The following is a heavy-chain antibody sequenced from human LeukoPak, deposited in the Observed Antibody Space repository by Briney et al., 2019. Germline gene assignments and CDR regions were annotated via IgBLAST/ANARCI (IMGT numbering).Heavy chain of an antibody. CDR1: GGTFSSYA. J-gene: IGHJ6*03. V-gene: IGHV1-69*04. CDR3: ARDQYYSNRGYYYYYMDV. CDR2: IIPILGIA. Sequence: GASVKVSCKASGGTFSSYAISWVRQAPGQGLEWMGRIIPILGIANYAQKFQGRVTITADKSTSTAYMELSSLRSEDTAVYYCARDQYYSNRGYYYYYMDVWGKGTTVTVSS. D-gene: IGHD4-11*01.